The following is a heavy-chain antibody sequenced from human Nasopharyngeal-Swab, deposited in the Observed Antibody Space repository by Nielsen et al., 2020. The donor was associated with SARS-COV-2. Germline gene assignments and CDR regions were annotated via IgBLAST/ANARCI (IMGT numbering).Heavy chain of an antibody. J-gene: IGHJ4*02. CDR2: ITPGNGRT. CDR1: GYSFTSYT. V-gene: IGHV1-3*01. D-gene: IGHD5-18*01. Sequence: ASVKVSCKASGYSFTSYTMHWVRQAPGQGLEWMGWITPGNGRTKYSQKFQGRVTISRDTSATTAYMELSRLRSEDTAVYYCARVELQLWSDFDYWGQGTLVTVSS. CDR3: ARVELQLWSDFDY.